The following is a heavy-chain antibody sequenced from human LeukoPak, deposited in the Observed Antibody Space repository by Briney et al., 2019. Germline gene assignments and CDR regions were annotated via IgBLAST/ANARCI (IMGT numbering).Heavy chain of an antibody. Sequence: PGGSLRLSCSASGFTFSNRWMTWVRQAPGKGLEWVANIKPDGGLKDYVGSVKGRFTISRDNAKNSLSLEMNSLRAEDTAVYYCATNARWGQGTLVTVSS. V-gene: IGHV3-7*01. J-gene: IGHJ4*02. CDR1: GFTFSNRW. CDR3: ATNAR. CDR2: IKPDGGLK.